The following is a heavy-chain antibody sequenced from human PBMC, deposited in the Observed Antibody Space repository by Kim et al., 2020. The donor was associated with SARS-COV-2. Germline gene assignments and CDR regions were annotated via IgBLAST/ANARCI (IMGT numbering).Heavy chain of an antibody. Sequence: SETLSLTCTVSGDSISPYHWTWIRQPPGKGLEWIGYVSYSGSANYNPSLKSRVTISIDTSKNQFSLKLSSVTAADTAVYYCARPGDVFASGCFDPWGQGT. CDR3: ARPGDVFASGCFDP. CDR1: GDSISPYH. V-gene: IGHV4-59*08. CDR2: VSYSGSA. D-gene: IGHD3-10*01. J-gene: IGHJ5*02.